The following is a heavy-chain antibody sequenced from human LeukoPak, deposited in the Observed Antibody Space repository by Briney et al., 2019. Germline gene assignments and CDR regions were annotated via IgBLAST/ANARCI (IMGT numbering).Heavy chain of an antibody. Sequence: PGGSLSLSCAASVFTFSSYAMSWVRQAAGKGLEWVSAISGSGSSTYYADSVKGRFTISRDNSKNTLYLQMNSLRAEDTAVYYCAKTGAMANLWGQGTLVTVSS. CDR3: AKTGAMANL. CDR2: ISGSGSST. V-gene: IGHV3-23*01. J-gene: IGHJ4*02. D-gene: IGHD1-26*01. CDR1: VFTFSSYA.